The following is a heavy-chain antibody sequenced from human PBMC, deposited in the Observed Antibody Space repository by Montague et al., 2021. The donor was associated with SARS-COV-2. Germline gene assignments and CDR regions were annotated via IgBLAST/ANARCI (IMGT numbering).Heavy chain of an antibody. CDR3: ARLTAGYCSGGSCYWGTGFDY. V-gene: IGHV4-31*03. CDR2: IYYSGST. D-gene: IGHD2-15*01. Sequence: TLSLTCTVSGGSISSGGYYWSWIRQHPGKGLEWIGYIYYSGSTYYTPSLKSRVTISVDTSKNQFSLKLSSVTAADTAVYYCARLTAGYCSGGSCYWGTGFDYWGQGTLVTVSS. J-gene: IGHJ4*02. CDR1: GGSISSGGYY.